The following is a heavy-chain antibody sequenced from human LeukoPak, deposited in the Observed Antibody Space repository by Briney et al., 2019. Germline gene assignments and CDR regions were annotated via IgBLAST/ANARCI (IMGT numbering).Heavy chain of an antibody. D-gene: IGHD3-10*01. CDR1: GGIFSDYA. CDR3: ARERVYYYGSGSYFRSEYFQH. CDR2: IIPILGIA. J-gene: IGHJ1*01. Sequence: SVKVSCKASGGIFSDYAINWVRQAPGQGLEWMGRIIPILGIANYAQKFQGRVTITADKSTSTAYMELSSLRSEDTAVYYCARERVYYYGSGSYFRSEYFQHWGQGTLVTVSS. V-gene: IGHV1-69*04.